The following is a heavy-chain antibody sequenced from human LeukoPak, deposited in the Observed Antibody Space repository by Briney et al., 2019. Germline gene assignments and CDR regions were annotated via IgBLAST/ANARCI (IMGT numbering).Heavy chain of an antibody. CDR1: GFTFSDYY. V-gene: IGHV3-15*01. D-gene: IGHD3-10*01. CDR2: IKSKTDGGTT. CDR3: TTARIMVRGVIRYY. J-gene: IGHJ4*02. Sequence: GGSLRLSFAASGFTFSDYYMSWVRQAPGKGLEWVGRIKSKTDGGTTDYAAPVKGRFTISRDDSKNTLYLQMNSLKTEDTAVYYCTTARIMVRGVIRYYWGQGTLVTVSS.